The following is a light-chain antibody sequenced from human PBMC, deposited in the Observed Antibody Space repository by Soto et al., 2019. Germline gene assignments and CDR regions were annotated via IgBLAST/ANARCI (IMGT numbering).Light chain of an antibody. J-gene: IGKJ1*01. V-gene: IGKV3-15*01. CDR3: QHYNSYSEA. CDR1: QSVSNN. Sequence: EIVLTHSPGTLSLSPCERATLSSSASQSVSNNYLAWYQQKPGQAPRLLFYDASTRATGIPARFSASGSGTEFTLTITSLQSEDFATYYCQHYNSYSEAFGQGTKVDIK. CDR2: DAS.